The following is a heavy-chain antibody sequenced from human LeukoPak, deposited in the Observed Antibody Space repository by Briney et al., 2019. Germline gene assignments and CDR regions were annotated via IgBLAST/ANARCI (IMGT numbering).Heavy chain of an antibody. D-gene: IGHD3-9*01. J-gene: IGHJ3*02. CDR2: VSYSGTT. CDR1: GGSISNSY. CDR3: ARLGYYDILTGYQHDAFDI. V-gene: IGHV4-59*12. Sequence: SETLSLTCTVSGGSISNSYWSWIRQPPGRGLEWIGDVSYSGTTHDNPSLKSRVITSVDTSKNHFSLQLSSVTAADTAVYFCARLGYYDILTGYQHDAFDIWGLGTAVTVSS.